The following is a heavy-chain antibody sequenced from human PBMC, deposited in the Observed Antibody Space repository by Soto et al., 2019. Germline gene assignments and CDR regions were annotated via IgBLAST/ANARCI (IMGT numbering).Heavy chain of an antibody. J-gene: IGHJ4*02. Sequence: PSETLSLTCTVSGGSVTNSSYYWGWIRQSPGKGLEWIGSVYYRGRSYSKSSVKSRVTISVDTSKNRFSLSLNSVTASDTAVYFCVSQRTTAPTQAYFDYWGPGALVTVSS. D-gene: IGHD4-17*01. CDR3: VSQRTTAPTQAYFDY. V-gene: IGHV4-39*01. CDR1: GGSVTNSSYY. CDR2: VYYRGRS.